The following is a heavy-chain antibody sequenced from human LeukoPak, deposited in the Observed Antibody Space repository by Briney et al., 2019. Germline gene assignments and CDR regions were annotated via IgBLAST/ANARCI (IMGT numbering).Heavy chain of an antibody. CDR3: ARGGKQQLVRGRNYYYGMDV. CDR1: GGSISSYY. Sequence: SETLSLTCTVSGGSISSYYWSWIRQPPGKGLEWIGYIYYSGSTNYNPSLKSRVTISVDTSKNQFSLKLTSVTAADTGVYYCARGGKQQLVRGRNYYYGMDVWGQGTTVTVSS. V-gene: IGHV4-59*12. J-gene: IGHJ6*02. CDR2: IYYSGST. D-gene: IGHD6-13*01.